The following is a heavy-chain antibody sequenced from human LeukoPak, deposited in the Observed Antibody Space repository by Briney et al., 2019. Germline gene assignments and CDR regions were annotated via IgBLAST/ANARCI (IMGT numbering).Heavy chain of an antibody. V-gene: IGHV3-23*01. CDR3: AKDSYVSGRPLHTFDV. J-gene: IGHJ3*01. CDR1: GFTFAIHA. D-gene: IGHD3-10*01. CDR2: ISGDGAST. Sequence: GGSLRLSCAASGFTFAIHAMTWVRQAPGKGLEWVSGISGDGASTHYAESVKGQFTISRDNSQNTLFLQINSLRGEDTAIYYCAKDSYVSGRPLHTFDVWGQGTMVTVSS.